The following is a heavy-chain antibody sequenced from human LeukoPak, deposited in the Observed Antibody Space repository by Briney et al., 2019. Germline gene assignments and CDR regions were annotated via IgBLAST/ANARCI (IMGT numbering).Heavy chain of an antibody. J-gene: IGHJ4*02. CDR1: GFTFSSYG. CDR2: ISYDGSNK. D-gene: IGHD3-22*01. CDR3: SSTISYYDSSGYYYVYLDY. Sequence: GGSLRLSCVVSGFTFSSYGMHWVRQAPGKGLEWVAVISYDGSNKYYADSVKGRFTISRDNSKNTLYLQMNSLRAEDTAVYYCSSTISYYDSSGYYYVYLDYWGQGTLVTVSS. V-gene: IGHV3-30*03.